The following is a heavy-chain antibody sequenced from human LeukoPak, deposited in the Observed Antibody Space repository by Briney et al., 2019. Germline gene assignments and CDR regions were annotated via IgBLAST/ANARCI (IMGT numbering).Heavy chain of an antibody. D-gene: IGHD4-17*01. Sequence: PGGSLRLSCAASGFTFSSYSMNWVRQAPGKGLEWVSSISSSSSYIYYADSVKGRFTISRDNAKNSLYLQMNSLRAEDTAVYYCARVPIYGVTSGWFDPWGQGTLVTVSS. CDR3: ARVPIYGVTSGWFDP. CDR2: ISSSSSYI. CDR1: GFTFSSYS. V-gene: IGHV3-21*01. J-gene: IGHJ5*02.